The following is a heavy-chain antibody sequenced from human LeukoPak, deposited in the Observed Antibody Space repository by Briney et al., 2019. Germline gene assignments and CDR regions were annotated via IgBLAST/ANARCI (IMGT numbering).Heavy chain of an antibody. CDR1: GFTFSSSW. J-gene: IGHJ4*02. V-gene: IGHV3-7*01. CDR3: ARDTVGATDY. D-gene: IGHD1-26*01. Sequence: GGSLRLSCAASGFTFSSSWMSWVRQAPGKGLEWVTNIKPDGSEKYYVDSVKGRFTISRDNAKNSLYLQMNSLRAEDTALYYCARDTVGATDYWGQGTLVTVSS. CDR2: IKPDGSEK.